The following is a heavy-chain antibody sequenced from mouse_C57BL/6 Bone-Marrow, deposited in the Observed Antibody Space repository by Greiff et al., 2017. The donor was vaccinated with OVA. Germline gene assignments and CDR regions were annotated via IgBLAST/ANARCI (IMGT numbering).Heavy chain of an antibody. CDR2: IYPGSGNT. CDR3: ARQLGHWYFDV. V-gene: IGHV1-76*01. Sequence: QVQLKQSGAELVRPGASVKLSCKASGYTFTDYYINWVKQRPGQGLEWIARIYPGSGNTYYNEKFKGKATLTAEKSSSTAYMQLSSLTSEDSAVYFCARQLGHWYFDVWGTGTTVTVSS. J-gene: IGHJ1*03. CDR1: GYTFTDYY. D-gene: IGHD3-1*01.